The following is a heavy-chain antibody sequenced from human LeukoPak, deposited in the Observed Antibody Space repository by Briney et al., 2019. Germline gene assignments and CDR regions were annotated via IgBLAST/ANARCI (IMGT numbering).Heavy chain of an antibody. D-gene: IGHD3-10*01. V-gene: IGHV3-23*01. CDR1: GFTFSSYA. CDR2: ISGSGGST. Sequence: GGSLRLSCAASGFTFSSYAMSWVRQAPGKGLEWVSAISGSGGSTNYADSVKGRFTISRDNSKNTLYLQMNSLRAEDTAVYYCAKTPYLYFGSGSYQFAYWGQGTLVTVSS. J-gene: IGHJ4*02. CDR3: AKTPYLYFGSGSYQFAY.